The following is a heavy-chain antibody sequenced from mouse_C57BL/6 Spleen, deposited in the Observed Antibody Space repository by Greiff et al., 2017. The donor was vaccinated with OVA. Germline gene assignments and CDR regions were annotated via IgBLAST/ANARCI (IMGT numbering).Heavy chain of an antibody. CDR1: GYTFTDYN. V-gene: IGHV1-18*01. CDR3: ARLRRGRYYAMDY. J-gene: IGHJ4*01. Sequence: EVQLQESGPELVKPGASVKIPCKASGYTFTDYNMDWVKQSHGKSLEWIGDINPNNGGTIYNQKFKGKATLTVDKSSSTAYMELRSLTSEDTAVYYCARLRRGRYYAMDYWGQGTSVTVSS. CDR2: INPNNGGT.